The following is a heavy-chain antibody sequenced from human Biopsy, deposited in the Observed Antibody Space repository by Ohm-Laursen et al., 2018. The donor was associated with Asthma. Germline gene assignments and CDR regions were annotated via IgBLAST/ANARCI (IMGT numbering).Heavy chain of an antibody. CDR3: ARKAGSCISRTCYSLDF. D-gene: IGHD2-2*01. V-gene: IGHV1-69*13. J-gene: IGHJ4*02. CDR2: INTVFLTT. CDR1: GATFNTYV. Sequence: SVKASCKLLGATFNTYVIGWVRQAPGHGLEWRGGINTVFLTTTYTQKFQDRVTITADDSTSTVYMDLSSLRSEDTAVYYCARKAGSCISRTCYSLDFWGQGTLVTVSS.